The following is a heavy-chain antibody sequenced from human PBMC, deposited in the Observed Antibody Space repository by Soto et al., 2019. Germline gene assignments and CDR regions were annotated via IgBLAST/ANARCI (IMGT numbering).Heavy chain of an antibody. CDR1: CGSISSSSYY. CDR2: IYYSGST. J-gene: IGHJ4*02. D-gene: IGHD3-22*01. CDR3: ARHPRFASGYYYFGY. Sequence: SETLSLTCTVSCGSISSSSYYWGWVRQPPGKGLEWIGSIYYSGSTYYNPSLKSRVTISVDTSKNQFSLKLSSVTAADTAVYYCARHPRFASGYYYFGYWGQGTLVTVSS. V-gene: IGHV4-39*01.